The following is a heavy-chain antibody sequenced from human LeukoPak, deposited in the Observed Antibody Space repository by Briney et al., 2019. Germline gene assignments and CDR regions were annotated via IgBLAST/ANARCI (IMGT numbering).Heavy chain of an antibody. V-gene: IGHV1-69*06. CDR1: GGTFSSYA. J-gene: IGHJ3*02. D-gene: IGHD6-19*01. Sequence: AASVKVSCKASGGTFSSYAISWVRQAPGQGLEWMGGITPIFGTANYAQKFQGRVTITADKSTSTAYMELSSLRSEDTAVYYCARKDLGIAVAGDAFDIWGQGTMVTVSS. CDR3: ARKDLGIAVAGDAFDI. CDR2: ITPIFGTA.